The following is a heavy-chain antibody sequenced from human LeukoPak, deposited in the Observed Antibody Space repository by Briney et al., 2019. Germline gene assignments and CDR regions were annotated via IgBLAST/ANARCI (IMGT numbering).Heavy chain of an antibody. Sequence: ASVNVSCTASGYTFSTYGISWVRQAPGQGLEWMGWIYPNTGGTKSTQKFQGRVSMTRDTAISTAYMEINRLTSDDTAVYYCAREPGTATGYWGQGTLVTVSP. CDR2: IYPNTGGT. D-gene: IGHD1-1*01. J-gene: IGHJ4*02. V-gene: IGHV1-2*02. CDR1: GYTFSTYG. CDR3: AREPGTATGY.